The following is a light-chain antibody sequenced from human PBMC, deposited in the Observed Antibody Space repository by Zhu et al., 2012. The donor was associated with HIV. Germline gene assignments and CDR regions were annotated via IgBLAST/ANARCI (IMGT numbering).Light chain of an antibody. Sequence: DIQLTQSPSFLSASVGDRVTTTCRASQGISSYLAWYQQKPGKAPNLLIFEASRLQTGVPSRFSGSGSGTEFTLTISSLQPEDSATYYCQQLNSYPITFGQGTRLEIK. CDR1: QGISSY. CDR2: EAS. V-gene: IGKV1-9*01. CDR3: QQLNSYPIT. J-gene: IGKJ5*01.